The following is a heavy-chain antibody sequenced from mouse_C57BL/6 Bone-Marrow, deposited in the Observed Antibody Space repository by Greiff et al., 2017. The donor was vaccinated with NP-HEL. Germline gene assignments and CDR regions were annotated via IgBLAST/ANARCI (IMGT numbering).Heavy chain of an antibody. Sequence: VQLKQSGTVLARPGASVKMSCKTSGYTFTSYWMHWVKQRPGQGLEWIGAIYPGNSGTSYNQKFKGTAKLTAVTSASTAYMELSSLTNDDSAVYYCTVRDYSNPYYFDYWGQGTTLTVSS. V-gene: IGHV1-5*01. D-gene: IGHD2-5*01. CDR1: GYTFTSYW. CDR3: TVRDYSNPYYFDY. CDR2: IYPGNSGT. J-gene: IGHJ2*01.